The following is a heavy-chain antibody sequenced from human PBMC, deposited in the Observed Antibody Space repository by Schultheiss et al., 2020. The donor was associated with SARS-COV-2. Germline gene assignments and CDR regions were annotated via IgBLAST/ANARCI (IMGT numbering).Heavy chain of an antibody. CDR3: ARDCAVAGHYGMDV. Sequence: SETLSLTCTVSGGSISSSSYYWSWIRQHPGKGLEWIGYIYYSGSTYYNPSLKSRVTISVDTSKNQFSLKLSSVTAADTAVYYCARDCAVAGHYGMDVWGQGTTVTVSS. CDR1: GGSISSSSYY. D-gene: IGHD6-19*01. V-gene: IGHV4-31*03. CDR2: IYYSGST. J-gene: IGHJ6*02.